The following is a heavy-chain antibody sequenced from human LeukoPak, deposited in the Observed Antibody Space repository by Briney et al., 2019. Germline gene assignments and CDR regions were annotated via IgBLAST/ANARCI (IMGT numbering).Heavy chain of an antibody. CDR1: GGSFSGYY. J-gene: IGHJ4*02. CDR3: ASFIAAAGSYYFDY. Sequence: SETLSLTCAVYGGSFSGYYWSWIRQPPGKGLEWIGEINHSGSTNYNPSLKSRVTISVDTSKNQFSLQLSSVTAADTAVYYCASFIAAAGSYYFDYWGQGTLVTVSS. CDR2: INHSGST. D-gene: IGHD6-13*01. V-gene: IGHV4-34*01.